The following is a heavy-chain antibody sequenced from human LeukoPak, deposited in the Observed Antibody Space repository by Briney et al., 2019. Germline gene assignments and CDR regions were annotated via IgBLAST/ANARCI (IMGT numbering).Heavy chain of an antibody. Sequence: GGSLRLSCAASGFNFSSYGMSWVRQAPGKGLEWVSAISGSGINIHYADSVKGRFTISRDNSRNTVYLQMNSLRVEDTAIFYSAKDGGFWSGYYPSWGQGTLVTVSS. CDR1: GFNFSSYG. CDR2: ISGSGINI. CDR3: AKDGGFWSGYYPS. D-gene: IGHD3-3*01. V-gene: IGHV3-23*01. J-gene: IGHJ5*02.